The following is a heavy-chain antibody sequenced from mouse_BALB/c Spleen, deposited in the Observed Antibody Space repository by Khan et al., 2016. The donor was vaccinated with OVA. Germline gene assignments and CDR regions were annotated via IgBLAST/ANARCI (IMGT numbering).Heavy chain of an antibody. CDR1: GYSITSDYA. CDR3: ARSIMAN. CDR2: ISYSGST. V-gene: IGHV3-2*02. Sequence: VQLKESGPGLVKPSQSLSLTCTVTGYSITSDYAWNWIRQFPGNKLEWMGYISYSGSTSYNPSLKSRISITRDTSKNQFFLQLNSVTTADTATYYCARSIMANWGQGTTLTVSS. J-gene: IGHJ2*01.